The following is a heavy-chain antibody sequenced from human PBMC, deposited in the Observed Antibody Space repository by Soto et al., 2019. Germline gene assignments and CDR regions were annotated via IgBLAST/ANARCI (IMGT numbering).Heavy chain of an antibody. CDR2: IYYSGST. D-gene: IGHD1-1*01. Sequence: QVQLQESGPGLVKPSQTLSLTCTVSGGSISSGGYYWSWIRQHPGKGLEWIGYIYYSGSTYCNPSLKSRVTISVDTSKNQFSLKLSSVTAAATAVYYCARGGLEYWFDPWGQGTLVTVSS. CDR3: ARGGLEYWFDP. J-gene: IGHJ5*02. V-gene: IGHV4-31*03. CDR1: GGSISSGGYY.